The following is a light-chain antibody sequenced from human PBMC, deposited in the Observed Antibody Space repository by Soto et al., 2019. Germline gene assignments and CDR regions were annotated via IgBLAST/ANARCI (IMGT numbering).Light chain of an antibody. CDR1: QSIGSA. CDR2: DAS. J-gene: IGKJ1*01. CDR3: QEYADRPRT. V-gene: IGKV3-15*01. Sequence: TISLVTVSVPTRARAPXSGGASQSIGSAVAWYHQISGQASRLLIFDASIRVPTTTDRLSGSVSGTEFTLTISSLESEDFAVYFCQEYADRPRTFGEG.